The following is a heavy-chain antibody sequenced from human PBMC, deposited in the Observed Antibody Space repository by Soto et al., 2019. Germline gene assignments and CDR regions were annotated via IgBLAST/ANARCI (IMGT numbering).Heavy chain of an antibody. V-gene: IGHV4-4*02. CDR2: IYHSGST. Sequence: QVQLQESGPGLVKPSGTLSLTCAVSSGSISSSNWWSWVRQPPGKGLEWIGDIYHSGSTNYNPSLKSRVTISVDKSKNQFSLKLSSVTAADTAVYYCARTKAGSVAGTEYFDLWGRGTLVTVSS. D-gene: IGHD6-19*01. CDR3: ARTKAGSVAGTEYFDL. J-gene: IGHJ2*01. CDR1: SGSISSSNW.